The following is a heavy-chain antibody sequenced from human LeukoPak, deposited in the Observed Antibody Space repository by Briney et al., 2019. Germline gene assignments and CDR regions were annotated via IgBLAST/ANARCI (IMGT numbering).Heavy chain of an antibody. J-gene: IGHJ4*02. Sequence: ASVKVSCKASGGTFRTFAISWVRQAPGQGLEWMGGIIPIFGTANYAQKFQGRVTITADESTSTAYMELSSLRSEDTAVYYCASNECSGGSCYSAIDYWGQGTLVTVSS. CDR2: IIPIFGTA. D-gene: IGHD2-15*01. CDR3: ASNECSGGSCYSAIDY. CDR1: GGTFRTFA. V-gene: IGHV1-69*13.